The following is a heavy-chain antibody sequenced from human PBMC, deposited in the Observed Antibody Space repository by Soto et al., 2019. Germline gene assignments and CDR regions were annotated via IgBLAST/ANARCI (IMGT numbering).Heavy chain of an antibody. D-gene: IGHD3-9*01. CDR1: GGTFSSYA. CDR2: IIPIFGTA. CDR3: ASNNNVLTGSYYYGMDV. J-gene: IGHJ6*02. V-gene: IGHV1-69*12. Sequence: QVQLVQSGAEVKKPGSSVKVSCKASGGTFSSYAISWVRQAPGQGLEWMGGIIPIFGTANYAQKFQGRDTIIADESTSTAYMELSSLRSEDTAVFYCASNNNVLTGSYYYGMDVWGQGTTVTVSS.